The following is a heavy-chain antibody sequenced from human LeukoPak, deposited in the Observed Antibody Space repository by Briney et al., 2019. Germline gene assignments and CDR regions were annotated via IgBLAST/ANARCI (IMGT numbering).Heavy chain of an antibody. J-gene: IGHJ4*01. CDR2: INPNSGAT. Sequence: ASVKVSCKASGYTFTDYYMHWVRQAPGQGLEWMGSINPNSGATNYAREFQGRVTMTRDTSITTAYMELSRLTSDDTAVFYCARDSLMFGAPWYFDYWGHGTLVTVFS. V-gene: IGHV1-2*02. CDR1: GYTFTDYY. CDR3: ARDSLMFGAPWYFDY. D-gene: IGHD3-3*02.